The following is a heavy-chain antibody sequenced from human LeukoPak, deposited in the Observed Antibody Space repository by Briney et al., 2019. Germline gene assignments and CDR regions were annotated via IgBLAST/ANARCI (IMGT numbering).Heavy chain of an antibody. J-gene: IGHJ4*02. CDR1: GFTFSSYA. V-gene: IGHV3-23*01. Sequence: GGSLRLSCAASGFTFSSYAMSWVRQAPGKGLKWVSAISGSGGSTYYADSVKGRFTISRDNSKNTLYLQMNSLRGEDTAVYYCAKAWDYDSSGYYYAPFDYWGQGTLVTVSS. D-gene: IGHD3-22*01. CDR3: AKAWDYDSSGYYYAPFDY. CDR2: ISGSGGST.